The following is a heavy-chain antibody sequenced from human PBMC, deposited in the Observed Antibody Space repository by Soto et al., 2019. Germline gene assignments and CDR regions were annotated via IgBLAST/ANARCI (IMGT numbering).Heavy chain of an antibody. Sequence: GGSLRLSCAASGFTFSSYAMSWVRQAPGKGLEWVSAISGSGGSTYYADSVKGRFTISRDNSKNTLYLQMNSLRAEDTAVYYSARGGPYYCGGDCYAFDIWGQGTMVTVSS. CDR3: ARGGPYYCGGDCYAFDI. V-gene: IGHV3-23*01. D-gene: IGHD2-21*02. CDR2: ISGSGGST. CDR1: GFTFSSYA. J-gene: IGHJ3*02.